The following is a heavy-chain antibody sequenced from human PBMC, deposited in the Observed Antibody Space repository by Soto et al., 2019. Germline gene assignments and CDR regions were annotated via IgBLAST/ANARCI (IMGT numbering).Heavy chain of an antibody. CDR3: ARHDWNGVDY. J-gene: IGHJ4*02. CDR2: IYYSGST. V-gene: IGHV4-39*01. CDR1: GGSISRNSYY. D-gene: IGHD1-1*01. Sequence: QMQLQESGPGLVKPSETLSLTCTVSGGSISRNSYYWGWIRQPSGKGLEWIGSIYYSGSTYYNPSPKSRVTISVDTSKNQFSLKLSSVTAADTAVYYCARHDWNGVDYWGQGTLVTVSS.